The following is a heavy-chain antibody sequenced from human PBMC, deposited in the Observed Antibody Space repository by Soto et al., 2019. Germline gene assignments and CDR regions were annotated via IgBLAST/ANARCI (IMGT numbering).Heavy chain of an antibody. CDR1: VGSFSGFF. Sequence: SETLSLTCAFSVGSFSGFFWGWIRQPPGKGLEWIGEVNHGGSTNYNPSLKSRVTISSDTSKNHFSLTLRSVTAADTAVYYCARAAVAAGGPFDKWGQGALVTVSS. CDR2: VNHGGST. J-gene: IGHJ4*02. V-gene: IGHV4-34*01. CDR3: ARAAVAAGGPFDK. D-gene: IGHD2-15*01.